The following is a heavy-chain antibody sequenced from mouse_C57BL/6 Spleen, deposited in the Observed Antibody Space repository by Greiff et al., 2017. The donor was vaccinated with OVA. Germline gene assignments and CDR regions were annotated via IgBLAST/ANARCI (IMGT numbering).Heavy chain of an antibody. J-gene: IGHJ4*01. CDR2: IDPETGGT. V-gene: IGHV1-15*01. CDR3: TRRDLLWLGYYAMDY. Sequence: VQLQQSGAELVRPGASVTLSCKASGYTFTDYEMHWVKQTPVHGLEWIGAIDPETGGTAYNQKFKGKAILTADKSSSTAYMELRSLTSEDSAVYYCTRRDLLWLGYYAMDYWGQGTSVTVSS. D-gene: IGHD2-2*01. CDR1: GYTFTDYE.